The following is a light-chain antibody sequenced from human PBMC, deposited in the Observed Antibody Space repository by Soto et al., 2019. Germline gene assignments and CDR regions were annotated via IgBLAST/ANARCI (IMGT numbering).Light chain of an antibody. J-gene: IGLJ2*01. Sequence: QSALTQPASVSGSPGQSITISCTGTSSDVGAYPYVSWYQQHPGNAPKLLIYEVSDRPSGISDRFSGSKSGNTASLTISALQAEDEALYYCSSFATSGTNVIFGGGTKVTVL. V-gene: IGLV2-14*03. CDR3: SSFATSGTNVI. CDR2: EVS. CDR1: SSDVGAYPY.